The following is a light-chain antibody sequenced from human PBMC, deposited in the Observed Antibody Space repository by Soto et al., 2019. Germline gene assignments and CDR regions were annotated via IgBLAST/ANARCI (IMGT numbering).Light chain of an antibody. V-gene: IGKV3-20*01. Sequence: EIVLTQSPGTLSLSPGDRATLSCRASQSVSSTYLAWYQQKPGQAPRLLLYGASTRATGIPDRFSGTGSGTDFTLSISRLEPEYFAVYYCQQYGSSPPITFGPGTKVDIK. J-gene: IGKJ3*01. CDR1: QSVSSTY. CDR2: GAS. CDR3: QQYGSSPPIT.